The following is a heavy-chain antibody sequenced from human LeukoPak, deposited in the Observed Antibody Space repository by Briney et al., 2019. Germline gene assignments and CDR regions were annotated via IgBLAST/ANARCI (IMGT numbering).Heavy chain of an antibody. CDR1: GFTFSNYA. CDR2: ISGSGGSP. D-gene: IGHD2-15*01. J-gene: IGHJ4*02. V-gene: IGHV3-23*01. CDR3: AKDVGSVLFDY. Sequence: GGSLRLSCAASGFTFSNYAMSWVRQAPGKGLEWVSAISGSGGSPYYADSVMGRFTISRDNSKSTLYLQMNSLSVEDTAVYHCAKDVGSVLFDYWGQGTLVTVSS.